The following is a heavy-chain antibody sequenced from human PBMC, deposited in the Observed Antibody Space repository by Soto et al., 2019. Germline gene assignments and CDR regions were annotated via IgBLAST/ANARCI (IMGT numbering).Heavy chain of an antibody. CDR1: GFTFSSSA. CDR3: AAIYPWSRTSCYSISQQGMDV. J-gene: IGHJ6*02. CDR2: IVVGSGDT. Sequence: QMQLVQSGPEVKKPGTSVKVSCKASGFTFSSSAVQWVRQARGQRLEYIGWIVVGSGDTNYAQKYHGRVTITRDMSTSTAYMELSSLRSEDTAVYYCAAIYPWSRTSCYSISQQGMDVWGQGTTVTVSS. D-gene: IGHD2-2*01. V-gene: IGHV1-58*01.